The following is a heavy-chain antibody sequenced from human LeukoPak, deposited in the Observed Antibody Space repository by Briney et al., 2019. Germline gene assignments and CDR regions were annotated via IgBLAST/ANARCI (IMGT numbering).Heavy chain of an antibody. CDR3: ARTYYYFPGSSSGSYNFDY. CDR2: ITYSGST. Sequence: SETLSLTCTVSGGSISSDFWSWIRQPPGKGLGWIGYITYSGSTNYNPSLRSRVTISINTSRNQFSLKLSSVTAADTAIYYCARTYYYFPGSSSGSYNFDYWGQGTPVTVSS. D-gene: IGHD3-10*01. V-gene: IGHV4-59*01. J-gene: IGHJ4*02. CDR1: GGSISSDF.